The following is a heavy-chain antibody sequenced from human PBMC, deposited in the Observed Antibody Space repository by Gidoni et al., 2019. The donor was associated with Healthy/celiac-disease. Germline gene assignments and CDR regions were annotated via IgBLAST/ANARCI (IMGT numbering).Heavy chain of an antibody. V-gene: IGHV3-9*01. CDR3: AKDLTDRGVSSSSLDY. D-gene: IGHD6-6*01. CDR1: GFTFDDDA. CDR2: ISWNSGSI. Sequence: EVQLVESGGGLVQPGRSLRLSCAASGFTFDDDAMHWGRQAPGKGLEWVSGISWNSGSIGYADSVKGRFTISRDNAKNSLYLQMNSLRAEDTALYYCAKDLTDRGVSSSSLDYWGQGTLVTVSS. J-gene: IGHJ4*02.